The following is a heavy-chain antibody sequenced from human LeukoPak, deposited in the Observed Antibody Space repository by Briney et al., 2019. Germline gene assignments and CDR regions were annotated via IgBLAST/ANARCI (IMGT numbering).Heavy chain of an antibody. CDR1: GFTFSNHW. V-gene: IGHV3-74*01. Sequence: GGSLILSCAASGFTFSNHWMPWVRQAPGKGLVWVSRINSGGTSTTYADSVKGRFTVSRDNAKNTLYLQMNSLRDEDSAVYFCVSGPYTSSWWGAFEMWGQGTMVSVSS. J-gene: IGHJ3*02. CDR3: VSGPYTSSWWGAFEM. D-gene: IGHD6-13*01. CDR2: INSGGTST.